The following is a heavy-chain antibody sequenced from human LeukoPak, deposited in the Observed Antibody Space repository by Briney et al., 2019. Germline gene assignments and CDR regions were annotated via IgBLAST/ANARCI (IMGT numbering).Heavy chain of an antibody. J-gene: IGHJ4*02. CDR3: ARGASYYDSSGNFDY. Sequence: ASVKVSCKTSAYTFTNHYIHWVRQAPGQGLEWMGGIIPIFGTANYAQKFQGRVTITADKSTSTAYMELSSLRSEDTAVYYCARGASYYDSSGNFDYWGQGTLVTVSS. CDR2: IIPIFGTA. V-gene: IGHV1-69*06. CDR1: AYTFTNHY. D-gene: IGHD3-22*01.